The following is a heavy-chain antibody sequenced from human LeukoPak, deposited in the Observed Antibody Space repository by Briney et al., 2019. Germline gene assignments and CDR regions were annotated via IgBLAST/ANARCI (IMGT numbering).Heavy chain of an antibody. CDR1: GGSISSYY. V-gene: IGHV4-59*01. D-gene: IGHD6-25*01. J-gene: IGHJ3*02. CDR2: IYYSGST. Sequence: PSETLSLTCTVSGGSISSYYWSWIRQPPGKGLEWSGYIYYSGSTNYNPSLKSRVTISVDTSKNQFSLTLSSVTAADTAVYYCARSSEDAFDIWGQGTMVTVSS. CDR3: ARSSEDAFDI.